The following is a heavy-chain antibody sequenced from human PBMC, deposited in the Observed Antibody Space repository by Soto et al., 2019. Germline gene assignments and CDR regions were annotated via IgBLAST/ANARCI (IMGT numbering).Heavy chain of an antibody. D-gene: IGHD1-26*01. V-gene: IGHV4-39*01. CDR2: INYGGST. J-gene: IGHJ4*02. Sequence: WTWIRQPPGKGLEWIVTINYGGSTYYNPSLSSRLTMSVDTSENQFSLKVSSVSATDTALYYCARHSGSNSLEYWGQGTLVTVSS. CDR3: ARHSGSNSLEY.